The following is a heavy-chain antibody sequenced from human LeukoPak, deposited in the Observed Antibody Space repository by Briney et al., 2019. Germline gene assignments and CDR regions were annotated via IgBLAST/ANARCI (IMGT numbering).Heavy chain of an antibody. V-gene: IGHV4-31*03. Sequence: SETLSLTCTVSGGSISSGGYYWSWIRQHPGKGLEWIGYIYYSGSTYYNPSLKSRVTISVDTSKNQFSLKLSSVTTADTAVYYCARAQVGSGWYNGDYWGQGTLVTVSS. J-gene: IGHJ4*02. CDR1: GGSISSGGYY. CDR3: ARAQVGSGWYNGDY. D-gene: IGHD6-19*01. CDR2: IYYSGST.